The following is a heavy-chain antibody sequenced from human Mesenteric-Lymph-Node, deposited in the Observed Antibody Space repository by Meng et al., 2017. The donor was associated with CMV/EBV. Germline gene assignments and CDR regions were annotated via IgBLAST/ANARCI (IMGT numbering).Heavy chain of an antibody. J-gene: IGHJ4*02. V-gene: IGHV3-7*01. CDR2: IKQDGSEK. CDR3: ARDFFSAFWSGYYPYYFDF. D-gene: IGHD3-3*01. CDR1: GFTLSSYW. Sequence: GESLKISCAASGFTLSSYWMTWVRQAPGKGLEWVANIKQDGSEKYYVDSVKGRFTISRDNAKNSLYLQMNSLRAEDTAVYYCARDFFSAFWSGYYPYYFDFWGQGTLVTVSS.